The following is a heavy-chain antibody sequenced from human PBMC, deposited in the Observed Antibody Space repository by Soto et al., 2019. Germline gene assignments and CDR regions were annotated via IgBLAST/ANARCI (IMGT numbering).Heavy chain of an antibody. CDR2: IKQDGSEK. J-gene: IGHJ4*02. CDR1: GFTFSSYW. D-gene: IGHD2-21*02. V-gene: IGHV3-7*01. CDR3: ARGGKGDPTPLFDY. Sequence: GGSLRLSCAASGFTFSSYWMSWVRQAPGKGLEWVANIKQDGSEKYYVDSVKGRFTISRDNTKNSLYLQMNSLRAEDTAVYYCARGGKGDPTPLFDYWGQGTLVTVSS.